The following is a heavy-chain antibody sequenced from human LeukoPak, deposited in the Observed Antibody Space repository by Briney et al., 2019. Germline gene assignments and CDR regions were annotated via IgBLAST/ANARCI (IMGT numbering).Heavy chain of an antibody. V-gene: IGHV3-7*01. Sequence: PGGSLRLSCAASGFTFSTYWMSWVRQGPGKGLEWVANIKQDGSEKYYVDSVKGRFTISRDNANSSLLLQMNSLRGEDTAVYYCARGGAPRSCSNGVCYSSFFDSWGQGTLVTVSS. D-gene: IGHD2-8*01. J-gene: IGHJ4*02. CDR1: GFTFSTYW. CDR3: ARGGAPRSCSNGVCYSSFFDS. CDR2: IKQDGSEK.